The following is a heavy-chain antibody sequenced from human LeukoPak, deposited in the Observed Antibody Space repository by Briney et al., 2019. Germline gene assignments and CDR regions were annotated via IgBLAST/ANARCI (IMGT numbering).Heavy chain of an antibody. D-gene: IGHD3-16*01. CDR3: ARAGGGSPFDS. CDR2: INPNSGGT. Sequence: ASVKVSFKASGYTFTGYYIHWVRQAPGQGLECLGWINPNSGGTNYAQKFQGRVTMASDTSISTAYMELSSLRSDDTAVYYCARAGGGSPFDSWGQGTLVTVSS. V-gene: IGHV1-2*02. J-gene: IGHJ4*02. CDR1: GYTFTGYY.